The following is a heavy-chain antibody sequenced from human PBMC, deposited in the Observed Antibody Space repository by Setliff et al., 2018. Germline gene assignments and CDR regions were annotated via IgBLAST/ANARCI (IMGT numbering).Heavy chain of an antibody. CDR1: GLSLSSTTYY. Sequence: SETLSLTCTVSGLSLSSTTYYWAWVRQPPGKGLEWIGSVSYFGSGYYNPSLRGRVATSLDTSKNQFSLKLSSVTAADAALYYCAASRAYTGAVEEWFLPKTFDFWGQGSPVTVSS. CDR3: AASRAYTGAVEEWFLPKTFDF. V-gene: IGHV4-39*07. CDR2: VSYFGSG. D-gene: IGHD3-10*01. J-gene: IGHJ4*02.